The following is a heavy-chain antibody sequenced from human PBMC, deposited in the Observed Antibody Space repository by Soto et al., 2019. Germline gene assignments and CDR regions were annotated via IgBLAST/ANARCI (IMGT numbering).Heavy chain of an antibody. CDR1: GGSISSYY. V-gene: IGHV4-59*01. CDR2: IYYSGST. J-gene: IGHJ4*02. CDR3: ARAGGQWPEGFDY. Sequence: QVQLQESGPGLVKPSETLSLTCTVSGGSISSYYWSWIRQPPGKGLEWIGYIYYSGSTNYNPSLKSRVTITVDTSKTQSSLKLSSVTAADTAVYYCARAGGQWPEGFDYWGQGTLVTVSS. D-gene: IGHD6-19*01.